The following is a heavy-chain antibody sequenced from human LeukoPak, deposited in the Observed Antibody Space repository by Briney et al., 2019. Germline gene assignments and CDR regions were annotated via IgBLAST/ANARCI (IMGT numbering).Heavy chain of an antibody. Sequence: GGSLRLSCAASGFTFSSYGMHWVRQAPGKGLEWVAVISYDGSNKYYADSVKGRVTIFTDYSENTLYLQMNSLRAEDTAVYYGAKSLRIGAAAAGLYFDYWGQGTLVTVSS. CDR1: GFTFSSYG. J-gene: IGHJ4*02. CDR3: AKSLRIGAAAAGLYFDY. D-gene: IGHD6-13*01. CDR2: ISYDGSNK. V-gene: IGHV3-30*18.